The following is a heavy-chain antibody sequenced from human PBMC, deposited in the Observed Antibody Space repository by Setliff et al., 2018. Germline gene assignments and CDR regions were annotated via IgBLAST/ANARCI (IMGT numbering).Heavy chain of an antibody. V-gene: IGHV5-51*01. CDR1: GYSFTDYW. CDR2: IYPSNSNI. J-gene: IGHJ4*02. CDR3: ARHRVGNSGYAIPILDF. Sequence: PGESLKISCKASGYSFTDYWIAWVRQMPGKGLEWMGIIYPSNSNIKYSLSFEAQITFSVDKSITTAYLQWSSLKASDTAIYYCARHRVGNSGYAIPILDFWGQGALVTVSS. D-gene: IGHD5-12*01.